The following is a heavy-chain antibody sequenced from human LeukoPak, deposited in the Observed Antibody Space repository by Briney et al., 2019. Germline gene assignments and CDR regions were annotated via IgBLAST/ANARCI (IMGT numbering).Heavy chain of an antibody. Sequence: GGSLRLSCAASGFTFRSYGMHWVRQAPGKGLEWVAVISYDGSNKYYADSVKGRFTISRDNSKNTLYLQMNSLRAEDTAVYFCAKDEISYCGGDCFFVYWGQGTLVTVSS. CDR1: GFTFRSYG. CDR3: AKDEISYCGGDCFFVY. J-gene: IGHJ4*02. V-gene: IGHV3-30*18. D-gene: IGHD2-21*02. CDR2: ISYDGSNK.